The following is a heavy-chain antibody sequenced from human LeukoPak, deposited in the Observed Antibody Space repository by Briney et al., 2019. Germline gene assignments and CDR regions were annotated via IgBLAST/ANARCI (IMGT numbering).Heavy chain of an antibody. CDR3: ARLQGDYTAYDY. CDR1: GFTFSSYG. D-gene: IGHD4-17*01. Sequence: GGSLRLSCAASGFTFSSYGMHWVRQAPGKGLEWAASINQDEGVKHYLESVKGRFTISRDNAKDSLYLQMIGLRVEDTAVYYCARLQGDYTAYDYWGQGTLVTVSS. V-gene: IGHV3-7*01. J-gene: IGHJ4*02. CDR2: INQDEGVK.